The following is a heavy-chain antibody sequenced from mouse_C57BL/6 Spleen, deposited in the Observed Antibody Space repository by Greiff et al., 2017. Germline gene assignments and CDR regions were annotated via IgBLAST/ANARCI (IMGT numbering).Heavy chain of an antibody. CDR2: IDPSDSYT. V-gene: IGHV1-69*01. CDR1: GYTFTSYW. J-gene: IGHJ2*01. D-gene: IGHD2-14*01. Sequence: VQLQQPGAELVMPGASVKLSCKASGYTFTSYWMHWVKQRPGQGLEWIGEIDPSDSYTNYNQKFKGKSTLTVDKSSSTAYMQLSSLTSEDSAVYYCARDRRDYFDYWGQGTTLTVSS. CDR3: ARDRRDYFDY.